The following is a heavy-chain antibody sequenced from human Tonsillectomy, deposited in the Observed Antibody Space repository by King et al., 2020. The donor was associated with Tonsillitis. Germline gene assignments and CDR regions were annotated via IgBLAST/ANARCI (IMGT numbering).Heavy chain of an antibody. D-gene: IGHD6-19*01. CDR1: GFTFRDHY. CDR3: ARGSGWYEEGRYFYGMDV. J-gene: IGHJ6*02. Sequence: VQLVQSGGGLVQPGGSLRLSCVASGFTFRDHYMDWVRQAPEKGLEWVGRTRNKANSYTTEYAASVEGRFIIARDESKNSVHLQMNSLKIEDTAVYYCARGSGWYEEGRYFYGMDVWGQGTTVTV. CDR2: TRNKANSYTT. V-gene: IGHV3-72*01.